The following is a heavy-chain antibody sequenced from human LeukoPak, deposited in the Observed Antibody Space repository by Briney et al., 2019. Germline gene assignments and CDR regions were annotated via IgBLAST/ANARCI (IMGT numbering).Heavy chain of an antibody. Sequence: GASVKVSSKVSGYTLTELSMHWVRQAPGKGLEWMGGFDPEDGETIYAQKFQGRVTMTEDTSTDTAYMELSSLRSEDTAVYYCATSTPRYDILTGYYRGYYYYYMDVWGKGTTVTVSS. CDR3: ATSTPRYDILTGYYRGYYYYYMDV. D-gene: IGHD3-9*01. CDR1: GYTLTELS. J-gene: IGHJ6*03. V-gene: IGHV1-24*01. CDR2: FDPEDGET.